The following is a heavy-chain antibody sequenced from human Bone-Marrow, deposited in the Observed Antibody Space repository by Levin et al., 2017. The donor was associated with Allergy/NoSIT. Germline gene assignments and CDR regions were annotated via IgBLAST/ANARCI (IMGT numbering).Heavy chain of an antibody. CDR1: GYTFMSYW. J-gene: IGHJ4*02. CDR3: VRDRGSSWYSYFDL. D-gene: IGHD6-13*01. CDR2: IFPGDSDT. V-gene: IGHV5-51*01. Sequence: GESLKISCQGSGYTFMSYWIGWVRQKPGKGLEWIGIIFPGDSDTRYSPSFQGQVTISADKSTKSAYLQWRSLKSSDTATYYCVRDRGSSWYSYFDLWGQGSLVTVSS.